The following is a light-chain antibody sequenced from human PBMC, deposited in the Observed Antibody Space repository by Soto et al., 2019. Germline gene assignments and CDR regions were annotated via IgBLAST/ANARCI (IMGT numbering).Light chain of an antibody. CDR2: GNS. Sequence: SVLTQPPSVSGAPGQRVTISCTGSSSNIGAGYDVHWYQQLPGTAPKLLIYGNSNRPSWVPDRFSGSKSGTSASLAITGLQAEDEADYYCQSYDSSLSALYVFGTGTKVTVL. J-gene: IGLJ1*01. CDR3: QSYDSSLSALYV. CDR1: SSNIGAGYD. V-gene: IGLV1-40*01.